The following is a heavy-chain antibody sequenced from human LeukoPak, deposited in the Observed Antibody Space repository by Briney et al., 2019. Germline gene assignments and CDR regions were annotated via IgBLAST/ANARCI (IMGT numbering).Heavy chain of an antibody. CDR3: AKSYYDSSGYRGDLEY. Sequence: GGSLRLSCAASGFTFSSYAMHWVRQAPGKGLEWVAVISYDGSNKYYADSVKGRFTISRDNSKNTLYLQMNSLRAEDTAVYYCAKSYYDSSGYRGDLEYWGQGTLVTVSS. CDR1: GFTFSSYA. J-gene: IGHJ4*02. CDR2: ISYDGSNK. V-gene: IGHV3-30*04. D-gene: IGHD3-22*01.